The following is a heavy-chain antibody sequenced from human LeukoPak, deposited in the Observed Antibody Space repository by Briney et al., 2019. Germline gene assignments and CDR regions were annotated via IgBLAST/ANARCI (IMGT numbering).Heavy chain of an antibody. D-gene: IGHD6-19*01. V-gene: IGHV4-34*01. Sequence: SKTLSLTCAVYGGSFSGYYWSWIRQPPGKGLEWIGEINHSGSTNYNPSLKSRVTISVDTSKNQFSLKLSSVTAADTAVYYCASTSGWRGYYYYYYMDVWGKGTTVTVSS. J-gene: IGHJ6*03. CDR3: ASTSGWRGYYYYYYMDV. CDR1: GGSFSGYY. CDR2: INHSGST.